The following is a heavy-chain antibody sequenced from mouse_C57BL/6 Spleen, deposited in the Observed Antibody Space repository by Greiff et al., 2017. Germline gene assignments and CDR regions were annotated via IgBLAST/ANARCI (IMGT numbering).Heavy chain of an antibody. CDR2: IYPSDSET. CDR3: ARSVYQGYFDY. V-gene: IGHV1-61*01. CDR1: GYTFTSYW. J-gene: IGHJ2*01. Sequence: QVHVKQPGAELVRPGSSVKLSCKASGYTFTSYWMDWVKQRPGQGLEWIGNIYPSDSETHYNQKFKDKATLTVDKSSSTAYMQLSSLTSEDSAVYYCARSVYQGYFDYWGQGTTLTVSS. D-gene: IGHD5-1-1*01.